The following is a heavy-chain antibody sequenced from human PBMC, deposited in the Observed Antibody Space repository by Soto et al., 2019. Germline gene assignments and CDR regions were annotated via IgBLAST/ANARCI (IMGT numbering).Heavy chain of an antibody. J-gene: IGHJ4*02. CDR2: ISYDGSNK. CDR1: GFTFSSYA. Sequence: LRLSCAASGFTFSSYAMHWVRQAPGKGLEWVAVISYDGSNKYYADSVKGRFTISRDNSKNTLYLQMNSLRAEDTAVYYCARDAYYYDSSGYFDYWGQGALVTVSS. V-gene: IGHV3-30-3*01. CDR3: ARDAYYYDSSGYFDY. D-gene: IGHD3-22*01.